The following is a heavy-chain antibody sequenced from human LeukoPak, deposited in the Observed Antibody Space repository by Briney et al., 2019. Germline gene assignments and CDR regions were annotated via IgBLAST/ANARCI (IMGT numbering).Heavy chain of an antibody. CDR2: VRHSGNT. CDR3: ARTEIVGGTVFNS. Sequence: PPQTLSLTCGVYGGSLTAHSSSWARQPPGKRLEWIGEVRHSGNTNYNPSLKNQVTMSRDASKTQFSLKLTSVTAADTAVYCCARTEIVGGTVFNSWGQGALVTVSS. D-gene: IGHD1-26*01. CDR1: GGSLTAHS. V-gene: IGHV4-34*01. J-gene: IGHJ4*02.